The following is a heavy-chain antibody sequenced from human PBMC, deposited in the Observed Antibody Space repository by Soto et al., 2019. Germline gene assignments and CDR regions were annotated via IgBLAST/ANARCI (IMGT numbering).Heavy chain of an antibody. CDR2: IYPGDSDT. J-gene: IGHJ6*02. V-gene: IGHV5-51*01. Sequence: GESLKISCKGSGYSFASYWIGWVRQMPGKGLEWMGIIYPGDSDTRYSPSFQGQVTISADKYISTAYLQWSSLKASDTAMYYCARSPSIAAAGTYYYYGMDVWGQGTTVTVSS. D-gene: IGHD6-13*01. CDR1: GYSFASYW. CDR3: ARSPSIAAAGTYYYYGMDV.